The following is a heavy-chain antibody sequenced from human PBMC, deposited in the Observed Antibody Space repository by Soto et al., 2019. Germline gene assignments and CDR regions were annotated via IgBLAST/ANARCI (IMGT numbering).Heavy chain of an antibody. J-gene: IGHJ5*02. CDR1: GFTFSSYA. Sequence: GESLKISCAASGFTFSSYAMSWVRQAPGKGLEWVSAISGSGGSTYYADSVKGRFTISRDNSKNTLYLQMNSLRAEDTAVYYCAKGVLVGATRRDRTSLSFDPWGQGTLVTVSS. CDR3: AKGVLVGATRRDRTSLSFDP. V-gene: IGHV3-23*01. D-gene: IGHD1-26*01. CDR2: ISGSGGST.